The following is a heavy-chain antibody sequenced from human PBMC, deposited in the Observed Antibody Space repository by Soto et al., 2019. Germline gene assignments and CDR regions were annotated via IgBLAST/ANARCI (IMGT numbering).Heavy chain of an antibody. CDR1: GGSLSSYY. CDR3: AREGYNFGPFDY. D-gene: IGHD5-18*01. J-gene: IGHJ4*02. Sequence: PSETLSLTCTVSGGSLSSYYWSWIRLPPGMGLEWIASISYSGTTNYNSSLKSRVTISIDTSKNQFSLKFNSVTAADTAVYYCAREGYNFGPFDYWGQGALVTVSS. V-gene: IGHV4-59*01. CDR2: ISYSGTT.